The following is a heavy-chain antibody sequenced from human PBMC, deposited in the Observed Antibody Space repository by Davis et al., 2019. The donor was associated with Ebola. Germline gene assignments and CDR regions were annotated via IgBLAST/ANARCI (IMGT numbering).Heavy chain of an antibody. Sequence: GESLKISCVGSGFRFSSSWMHWVRQDPGKGLTWVAHINDVGSYRNYADFVKGRFTISRDNAKGTVYLEMNSLTVEDTAWYYCVRDRPHNWFDPWGQGLLVTVSS. D-gene: IGHD6-6*01. CDR3: VRDRPHNWFDP. J-gene: IGHJ5*02. V-gene: IGHV3-74*01. CDR1: GFRFSSSW. CDR2: INDVGSYR.